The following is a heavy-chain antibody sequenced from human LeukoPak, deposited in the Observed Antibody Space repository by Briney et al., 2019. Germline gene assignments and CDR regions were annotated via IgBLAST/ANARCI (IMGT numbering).Heavy chain of an antibody. CDR3: AKDRVRTYYYGSGSSNDAFDI. Sequence: ASVKVSCKASGYTFPSYDINWVRQATGQGLEWMGWMNPNSGNTGSAQKFQDRVTMTSNTSISTAYMELSSLRSEDTAVYYCAKDRVRTYYYGSGSSNDAFDIWGQGTMVTVSS. CDR2: MNPNSGNT. J-gene: IGHJ3*02. D-gene: IGHD3-10*01. CDR1: GYTFPSYD. V-gene: IGHV1-8*01.